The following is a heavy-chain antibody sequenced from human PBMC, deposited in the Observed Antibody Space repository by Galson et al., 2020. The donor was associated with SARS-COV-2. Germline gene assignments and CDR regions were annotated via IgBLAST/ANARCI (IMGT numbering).Heavy chain of an antibody. CDR3: ARGALSGSYYWYFDL. CDR1: GYIFTGHY. CDR2: INPNSGDT. J-gene: IGHJ2*01. D-gene: IGHD1-26*01. Sequence: ASVTVSCKASGYIFTGHYIHWVRQAPGQGLEWMGWINPNSGDTNYAQKFQGRVAMARDTSISTAYMELSRLRSDDTAVYYCARGALSGSYYWYFDLWGRGTLVTVSS. V-gene: IGHV1-2*02.